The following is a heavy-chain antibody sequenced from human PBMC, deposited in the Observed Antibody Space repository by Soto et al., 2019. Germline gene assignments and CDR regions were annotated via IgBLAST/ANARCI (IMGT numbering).Heavy chain of an antibody. D-gene: IGHD6-19*01. CDR2: INAGNGNT. V-gene: IGHV1-3*01. CDR3: AGDPYSSGWLNY. J-gene: IGHJ4*02. CDR1: GYTFTSYA. Sequence: QVQLVQSGAEVKKPGASVKVSCKASGYTFTSYAMHWVRQAPGQRLEWMGWINAGNGNTKYSQKFQGRVTITRDTSASTAYMELNSLRSEDTAVYYCAGDPYSSGWLNYWGQGTLVTVSS.